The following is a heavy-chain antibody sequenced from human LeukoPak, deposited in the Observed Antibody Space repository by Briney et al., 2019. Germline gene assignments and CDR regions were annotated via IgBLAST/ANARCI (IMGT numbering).Heavy chain of an antibody. Sequence: PSETLSLTCAVYGGSFSGYYWSWIRQPPGKGLEWIGEINHSGSTNYNPSLKSRVTISVDTSMNQFSLKLSSVTAADTAVYYCARIDGDYPEEGDYWGQGTLVTVSS. CDR3: ARIDGDYPEEGDY. CDR1: GGSFSGYY. V-gene: IGHV4-34*01. CDR2: INHSGST. J-gene: IGHJ4*02. D-gene: IGHD4-17*01.